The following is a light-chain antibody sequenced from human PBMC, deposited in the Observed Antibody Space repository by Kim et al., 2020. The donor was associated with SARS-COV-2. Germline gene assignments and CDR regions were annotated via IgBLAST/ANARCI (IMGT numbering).Light chain of an antibody. CDR3: QQYNNWPLYT. J-gene: IGKJ2*01. CDR1: QSVNSN. Sequence: EIVMTQSPATLSVSPGERATLSCRASQSVNSNLAWYQQKPGQTPRLLIYAASTRATGIPARFSGSGSGTEFTLTISSLQSEDFAVYYCQQYNNWPLYTFGQGTKLEI. CDR2: AAS. V-gene: IGKV3-15*01.